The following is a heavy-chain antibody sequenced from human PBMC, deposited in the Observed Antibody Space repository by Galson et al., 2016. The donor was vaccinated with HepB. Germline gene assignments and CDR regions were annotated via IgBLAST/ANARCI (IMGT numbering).Heavy chain of an antibody. CDR2: IYYSGST. J-gene: IGHJ4*02. CDR1: GVSVSSRSYF. Sequence: SETLSLTCAVSGVSVSSRSYFWSWIRQPPGKGLEYIGNIYYSGSTNSNPSLKSRVTMSVDTSKNQFSLKLTSVTAADTAIYYCARWGDYYDGNGYWDSWGQGTLVTVSS. V-gene: IGHV4-61*01. CDR3: ARWGDYYDGNGYWDS. D-gene: IGHD3-22*01.